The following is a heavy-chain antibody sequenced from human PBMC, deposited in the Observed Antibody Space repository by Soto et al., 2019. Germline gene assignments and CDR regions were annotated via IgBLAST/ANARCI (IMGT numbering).Heavy chain of an antibody. D-gene: IGHD3-3*01. CDR3: AHRVLRTVFGLVTTTAIYFDF. CDR2: IYWDDDK. J-gene: IGHJ4*02. Sequence: QITLNESGPTVVRPTETLTLTCRFSGFSLTTSGVGVCWIRQSPGKAPEWLALIYWDDDKRYSASLKSRLTITKYTSKNQVVLTVSDLAPTDTATYYCAHRVLRTVFGLVTTTAIYFDFWGQGTPVAVSS. V-gene: IGHV2-5*02. CDR1: GFSLTTSGVG.